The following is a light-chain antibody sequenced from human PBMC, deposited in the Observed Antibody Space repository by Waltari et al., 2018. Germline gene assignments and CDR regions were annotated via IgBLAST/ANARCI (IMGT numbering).Light chain of an antibody. CDR3: QQYNDWPPWT. J-gene: IGKJ1*01. Sequence: EIVMTQSPATLSVSPGERATLSCRARQSVRSNLAWYQHKPGQAPRLLIYGASTRATGIPARFSGSGSGTEFTLTISSLQSEDFAAYYCQQYNDWPPWTFGQGTKVEIK. CDR2: GAS. V-gene: IGKV3D-15*01. CDR1: QSVRSN.